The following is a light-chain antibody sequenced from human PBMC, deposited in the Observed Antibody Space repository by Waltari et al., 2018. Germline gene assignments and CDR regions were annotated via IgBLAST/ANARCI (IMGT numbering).Light chain of an antibody. CDR1: QSVYTF. V-gene: IGKV3-11*01. CDR2: ETS. Sequence: EIVLTQSPGTLSLSPGERATLSCRASQSVYTFLAWYQQKPGQPPRLLSYETSKRATGTPARFSGSGSGTDFTLTISSLEPEDSAVYYCQQRANWPPLTFGGGTKVEI. J-gene: IGKJ4*01. CDR3: QQRANWPPLT.